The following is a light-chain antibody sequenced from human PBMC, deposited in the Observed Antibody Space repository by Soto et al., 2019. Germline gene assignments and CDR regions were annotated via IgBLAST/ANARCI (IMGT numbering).Light chain of an antibody. CDR3: RHYYTAPEA. CDR2: ATS. V-gene: IGKV1-27*01. CDR1: QGISNY. Sequence: DIQMTQSPSSLSASIGDRVTITCRASQGISNYLAWYQQRPGELPNLLIYATSTLPSGVPSRFSGSGSGTDFTLTISSLQPEDVATYYCRHYYTAPEAFGQGTKVEIK. J-gene: IGKJ1*01.